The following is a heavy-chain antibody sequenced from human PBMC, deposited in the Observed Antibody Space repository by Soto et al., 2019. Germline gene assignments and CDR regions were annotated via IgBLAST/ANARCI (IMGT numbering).Heavy chain of an antibody. J-gene: IGHJ3*02. V-gene: IGHV4-31*03. CDR2: IYYSGST. D-gene: IGHD2-2*01. CDR3: ARYPGDFGAAAYNAFDI. Sequence: QVQLQESGPGLVKPSQTLSLTCTVSGGSISSGGYYWSWIRQHPGKGLEWIGYIYYSGSTYSNPYLKCRVTISVVTSKNSFYLNLISVTAADTAVYYFARYPGDFGAAAYNAFDIWGQGTMVTVSS. CDR1: GGSISSGGYY.